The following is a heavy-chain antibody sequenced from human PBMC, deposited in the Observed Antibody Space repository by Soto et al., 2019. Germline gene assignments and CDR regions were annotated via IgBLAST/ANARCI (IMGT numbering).Heavy chain of an antibody. J-gene: IGHJ4*02. D-gene: IGHD2-21*02. CDR2: ISSSGSTI. CDR3: ARWAYCGGDCYYFDY. CDR1: GFTFSSYE. Sequence: EVQLVESGGGLVQPGGSLRLSCAASGFTFSSYEMNWVRQAPGKGLEWVSYISSSGSTIYYADSVKGRFTISRDNAKNSLYLQMNSLRAEDTAVYYCARWAYCGGDCYYFDYWGQGTLVTVSS. V-gene: IGHV3-48*03.